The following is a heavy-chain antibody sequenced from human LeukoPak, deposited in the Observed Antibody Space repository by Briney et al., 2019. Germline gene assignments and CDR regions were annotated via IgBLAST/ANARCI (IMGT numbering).Heavy chain of an antibody. D-gene: IGHD6-13*01. CDR2: ISSISSYI. J-gene: IGHJ5*02. CDR3: ARCGYSSSWYEWFDP. CDR1: GFTFSSYS. Sequence: SGGSLRLSCAASGFTFSSYSMNWVRQAPGKGLEWVPSISSISSYIYYADSVKGRFTISRDNAKNSLYLQMNSLRAEDTAVYYCARCGYSSSWYEWFDPWGQGTLVTVSS. V-gene: IGHV3-21*01.